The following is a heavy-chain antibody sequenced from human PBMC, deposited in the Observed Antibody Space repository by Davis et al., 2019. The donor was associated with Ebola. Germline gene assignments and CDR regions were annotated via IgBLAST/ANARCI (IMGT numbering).Heavy chain of an antibody. CDR1: GFTFSSYA. J-gene: IGHJ6*02. D-gene: IGHD5-24*01. Sequence: GGSLRLSCAASGFTFSSYAMSWVRQAPGKGLEWVSAISGSGGSTYYADSVKGRFTISRDNSKNTLYLQMNSLRAEDTAVYYCARDQFVDYYGMDVWGQGTTVTVSS. CDR2: ISGSGGST. CDR3: ARDQFVDYYGMDV. V-gene: IGHV3-23*01.